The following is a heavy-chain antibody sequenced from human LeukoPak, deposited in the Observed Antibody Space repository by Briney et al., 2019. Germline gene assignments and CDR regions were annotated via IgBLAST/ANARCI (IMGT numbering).Heavy chain of an antibody. V-gene: IGHV3-23*01. J-gene: IGHJ4*02. Sequence: GGSLRLSCAASGFTFSSYAMSWVRQAPGKGLEWVSAISGSGGSTYYADSVKGRFTISRDNSKNTLYLQMNRLRAEDTAVYYCAKDLDIAAAGILDYWGQGTLVTVSS. CDR3: AKDLDIAAAGILDY. CDR2: ISGSGGST. CDR1: GFTFSSYA. D-gene: IGHD6-13*01.